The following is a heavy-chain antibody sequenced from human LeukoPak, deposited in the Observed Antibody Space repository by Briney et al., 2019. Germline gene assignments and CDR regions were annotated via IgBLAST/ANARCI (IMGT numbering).Heavy chain of an antibody. CDR2: IKQDGSEK. V-gene: IGHV3-7*03. D-gene: IGHD2-2*01. J-gene: IGHJ4*02. CDR1: GFTFSIYW. CDR3: AKDGGDQAREGDFDY. Sequence: PGGSLRLSCAASGFTFSIYWMSWVRQAPGKGLEWVANIKQDGSEKYYVDSVKGRFTISRDNAKNSLYLQMNSLRAEDTAVYYCAKDGGDQAREGDFDYWGQGTLVTVSS.